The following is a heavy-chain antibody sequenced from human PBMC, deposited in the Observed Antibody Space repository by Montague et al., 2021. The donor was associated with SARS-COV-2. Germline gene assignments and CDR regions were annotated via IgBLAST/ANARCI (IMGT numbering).Heavy chain of an antibody. Sequence: SETLSLTCTVYGDSITDFYWSWIRQPAGKGLEWIGQISSSGSTNYNPSLRSRVSMSVDTSKNQFSLKLSSVTAADTAVYYCARGVVTHLGTFDYWGRGTQVTVSS. CDR3: ARGVVTHLGTFDY. D-gene: IGHD4-23*01. J-gene: IGHJ4*02. CDR1: GDSITDFY. CDR2: ISSSGST. V-gene: IGHV4-4*07.